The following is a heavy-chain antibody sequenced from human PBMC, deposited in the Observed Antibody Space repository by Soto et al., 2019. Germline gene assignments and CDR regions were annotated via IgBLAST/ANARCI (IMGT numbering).Heavy chain of an antibody. CDR2: ISSSSSTI. D-gene: IGHD2-8*01. CDR1: GFTFSSYS. J-gene: IGHJ4*02. V-gene: IGHV3-48*01. Sequence: PGGSLRLSCAASGFTFSSYSMNWVRQAPGKGLEWVSYISSSSSTIYYADSVKGRFTISRDNAKNSLYLQMNSLRAEDTAVYYCAREYCTNGVCSDCWGQGTLVTVSS. CDR3: AREYCTNGVCSDC.